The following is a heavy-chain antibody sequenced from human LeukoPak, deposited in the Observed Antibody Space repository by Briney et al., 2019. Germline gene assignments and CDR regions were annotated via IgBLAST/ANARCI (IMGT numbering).Heavy chain of an antibody. CDR1: GFTFSNNG. Sequence: GGSLRLSCAASGFTFSNNGMTWVRQAPGKGLEWASYISSDTTTIYYADSVKGRFTISRDNAKNSLYLQMNRLRAEDTAVYYCASPGTKYTSFDYWGQGTLVTVSS. D-gene: IGHD1-1*01. V-gene: IGHV3-48*01. CDR3: ASPGTKYTSFDY. CDR2: ISSDTTTI. J-gene: IGHJ4*02.